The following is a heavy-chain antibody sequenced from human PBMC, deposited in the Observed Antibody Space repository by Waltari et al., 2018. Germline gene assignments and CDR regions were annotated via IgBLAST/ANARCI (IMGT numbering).Heavy chain of an antibody. CDR3: ARGPWAPLDY. Sequence: EVQLVESGGGQVKPGGSLRLSCVGSGFTCGNYSMNWVRVAPGKGLDWVSSIGISTTYKFYADSVKGRFTVSRDNAKNSVYLQMNNLRVEDTAVYYCARGPWAPLDYWGQGVLVTVSS. CDR2: IGISTTYK. V-gene: IGHV3-21*02. CDR1: GFTCGNYS. J-gene: IGHJ4*02.